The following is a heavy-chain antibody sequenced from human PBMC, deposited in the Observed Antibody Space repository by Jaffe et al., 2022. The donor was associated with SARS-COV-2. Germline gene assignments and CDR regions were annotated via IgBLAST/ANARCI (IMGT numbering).Heavy chain of an antibody. CDR2: VYFSGII. Sequence: QVLLQESGPGLVKPSETLSLTCTVSGGSIRSYYWSWIRQPPGKGLEWIGYVYFSGIIAYNPSLESRVTISVDTSNNQFSLKLNSVTAADTAMYYCASTVMLRGVILQYYHYYMDVWGKGTTVTVSS. CDR1: GGSIRSYY. V-gene: IGHV4-59*01. CDR3: ASTVMLRGVILQYYHYYMDV. D-gene: IGHD3-10*01. J-gene: IGHJ6*03.